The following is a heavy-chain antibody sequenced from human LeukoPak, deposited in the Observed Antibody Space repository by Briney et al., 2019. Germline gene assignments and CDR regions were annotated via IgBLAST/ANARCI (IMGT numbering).Heavy chain of an antibody. V-gene: IGHV3-23*01. CDR2: ISGSGGST. J-gene: IGHJ4*02. D-gene: IGHD3-22*01. CDR1: GFTFSSYE. Sequence: GGSLRLSCAASGFTFSSYEMSWVRQAPGKGLEWVSAISGSGGSTYYADSVKGRFTISRDNSKNTLYLQMNSLRAEDTAVYYCAKDNYYDSSGYYYFDYWGQGTLVTVSS. CDR3: AKDNYYDSSGYYYFDY.